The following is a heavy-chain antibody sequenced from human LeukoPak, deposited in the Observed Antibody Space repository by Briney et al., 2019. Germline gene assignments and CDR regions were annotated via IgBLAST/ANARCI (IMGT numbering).Heavy chain of an antibody. CDR1: LDSTTSNC. J-gene: IGHJ4*02. Sequence: SETLSLTCTVSLDSTTSNCWSWVRQPPGKGLEWIGEIHRSGSPNYNPSLQSRVTISIDRSRNQIALELSSVTAADTAVYYCAREILGGFNPGAYWGQGTLVTVSS. D-gene: IGHD1-14*01. CDR3: AREILGGFNPGAY. V-gene: IGHV4-4*02. CDR2: IHRSGSP.